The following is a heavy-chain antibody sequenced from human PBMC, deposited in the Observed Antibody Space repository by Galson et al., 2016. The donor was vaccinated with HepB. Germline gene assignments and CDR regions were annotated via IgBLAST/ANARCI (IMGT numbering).Heavy chain of an antibody. Sequence: SVKVSCKVSGSTLTELSIHWVRQAPGKGLEWMGGFDPEDGEINYAQKFQGRVTMTEDTSTDTVYLELSSLRSEDTAVYYCAKFPFTLTPHSHHYYSGMDVWGQGTTVTVSS. CDR3: AKFPFTLTPHSHHYYSGMDV. CDR2: FDPEDGEI. D-gene: IGHD2-15*01. J-gene: IGHJ6*02. V-gene: IGHV1-24*01. CDR1: GSTLTELS.